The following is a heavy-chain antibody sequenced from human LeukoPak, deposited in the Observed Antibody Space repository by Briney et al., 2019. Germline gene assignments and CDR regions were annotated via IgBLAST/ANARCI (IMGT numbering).Heavy chain of an antibody. V-gene: IGHV3-23*01. D-gene: IGHD2-15*01. CDR1: GFTFSSYA. CDR2: ISGSGGST. J-gene: IGHJ5*02. CDR3: AKDGFRGDCIGGSCYPFDP. Sequence: GGSLRLSCAASGFTFSSYAMSWVRQAPGKGLEWVSAISGSGGSTYYADSVKGRFTISRDNSKNTLYMQMNSLRAEDTALYYCAKDGFRGDCIGGSCYPFDPWGQGTLVTVSS.